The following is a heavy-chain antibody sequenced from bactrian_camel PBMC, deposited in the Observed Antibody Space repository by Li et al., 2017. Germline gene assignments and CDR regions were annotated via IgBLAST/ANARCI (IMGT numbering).Heavy chain of an antibody. CDR1: EYTYSANC. CDR3: AKGFSDYA. J-gene: IGHJ6*01. Sequence: VQLVESGGGLVQAGGSLTLSCAASEYTYSANCMGWFRQAPGKEREGVAAIHQRSGGTFYAGSVKGRFTISRDNAKNTLYLQLNSLKTEDTAMYYCAKGFSDYAWGQETQVTVS. CDR2: IHQRSGGT. D-gene: IGHD4*01. V-gene: IGHV3S54*01.